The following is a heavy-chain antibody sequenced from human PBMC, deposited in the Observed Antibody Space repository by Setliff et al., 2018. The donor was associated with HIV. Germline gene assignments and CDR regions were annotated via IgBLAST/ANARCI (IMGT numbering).Heavy chain of an antibody. D-gene: IGHD3-22*01. CDR3: ARLGGLRYYDSSGYFDY. J-gene: IGHJ4*02. V-gene: IGHV4-39*01. Sequence: SETLSLTCSVSGGSVSSSSHYWGWIRQPPGKGLEWIGSIYYSGSTYYNPSLKSRLTISVDTSNNQFSLKLSSVTAADTAVYYCARLGGLRYYDSSGYFDYWGQGMLVTSPQ. CDR1: GGSVSSSSHY. CDR2: IYYSGST.